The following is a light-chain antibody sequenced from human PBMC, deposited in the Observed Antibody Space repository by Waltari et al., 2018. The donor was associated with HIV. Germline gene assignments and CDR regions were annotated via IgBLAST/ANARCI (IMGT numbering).Light chain of an antibody. CDR1: QSISSN. J-gene: IGKJ5*01. V-gene: IGKV3-15*01. CDR3: QHYNKWPPIT. Sequence: EIVMTQSPATLSVSPGEGATLSCRASQSISSNLAWYQQKPGQAPRLLIYGASTRATGIPARFSGSGSGTEFTLTISSLQSEDFAVYYCQHYNKWPPITFGQGTRLEIK. CDR2: GAS.